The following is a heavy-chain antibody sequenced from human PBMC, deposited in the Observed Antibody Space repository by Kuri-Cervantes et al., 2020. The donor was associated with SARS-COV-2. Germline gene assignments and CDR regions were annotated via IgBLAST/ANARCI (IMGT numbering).Heavy chain of an antibody. J-gene: IGHJ6*03. CDR1: GYTVTGYY. CDR3: ARGPHTRCYPPYSSYMDV. Sequence: SETVSCKDSGYTVTGYYMHWVRQAPGQGLEWMGIINPSGGSTSYAQKFQGRVTMTRDTSTSTVYMELSSLRSEDTAVYYCARGPHTRCYPPYSSYMDVWGKGTTVTVSS. D-gene: IGHD3-16*02. CDR2: INPSGGST. V-gene: IGHV1-46*01.